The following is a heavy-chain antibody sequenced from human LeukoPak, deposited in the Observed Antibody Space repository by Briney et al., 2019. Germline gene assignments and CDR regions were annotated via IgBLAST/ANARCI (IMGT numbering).Heavy chain of an antibody. J-gene: IGHJ4*02. D-gene: IGHD3-22*01. CDR1: GFSFSSYY. V-gene: IGHV3-74*01. Sequence: GGSLRLSCAASGFSFSSYYMDWVRQAPGKGLVWVARINTDGSSRSYADSVKGRFSISRDNAKNTLYLQMSSLRADDTAVYYCARDDPSMIAALHYWGQGTLVTVSS. CDR2: INTDGSSR. CDR3: ARDDPSMIAALHY.